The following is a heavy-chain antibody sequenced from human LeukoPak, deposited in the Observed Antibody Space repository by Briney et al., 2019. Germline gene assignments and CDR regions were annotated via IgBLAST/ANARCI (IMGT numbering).Heavy chain of an antibody. CDR2: ITPYSDNT. CDR1: GYTFINYG. J-gene: IGHJ4*02. Sequence: ASVKVSCKASGYTFINYGISWVRQAPGQGLEWMGWITPYSDNTNYAQNLQGRVTMTTDTSTSTAYMELRSLRSDDTAVYYCARVGAAPGHFDYWGQGTQLTVSS. CDR3: ARVGAAPGHFDY. D-gene: IGHD6-13*01. V-gene: IGHV1-18*01.